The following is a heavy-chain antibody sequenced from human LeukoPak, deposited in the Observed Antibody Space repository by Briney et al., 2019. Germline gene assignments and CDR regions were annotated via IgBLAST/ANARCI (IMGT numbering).Heavy chain of an antibody. J-gene: IGHJ4*02. Sequence: GESLKISCKGSGYSFTNYWIGWVRQMPGKGLEWMGIIYPGDSDTRYSPSFQGQVTISADKSISTAYLQWSSLKASDTAMYYCARLRTGDFWSGGLEPYYFDYWGQGTLVTVSS. D-gene: IGHD3-3*01. CDR2: IYPGDSDT. CDR3: ARLRTGDFWSGGLEPYYFDY. V-gene: IGHV5-51*01. CDR1: GYSFTNYW.